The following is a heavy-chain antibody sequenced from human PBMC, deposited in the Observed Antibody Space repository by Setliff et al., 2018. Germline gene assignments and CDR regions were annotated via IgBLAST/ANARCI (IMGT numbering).Heavy chain of an antibody. CDR2: INHSGST. V-gene: IGHV4-34*01. Sequence: SETLSLTCAVYGGSFSGYYWSWIRKPPGKGLEWIGEINHSGSTNYNPSLKSRVTISVDTSKNQFSLKLSAVTAADTAVYYCARGRIQLWKYYFDYWGQGTLVTVSS. J-gene: IGHJ4*02. CDR3: ARGRIQLWKYYFDY. D-gene: IGHD5-18*01. CDR1: GGSFSGYY.